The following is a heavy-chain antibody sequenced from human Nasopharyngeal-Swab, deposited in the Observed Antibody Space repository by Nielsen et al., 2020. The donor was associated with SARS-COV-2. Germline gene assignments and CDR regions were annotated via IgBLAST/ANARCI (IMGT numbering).Heavy chain of an antibody. V-gene: IGHV3-64*02. J-gene: IGHJ4*02. CDR1: GFTFSSSA. Sequence: GESLQISCAASGFTFSSSAMHWVRQAPGKGLEYVSAISSNGGSTYYADSVKGRFTISRDNSKNTLYLQMGSLRAEDMAVYYCARGGYCSGGSCYSLQYFDYWGQGTLVTVSS. CDR2: ISSNGGST. D-gene: IGHD2-15*01. CDR3: ARGGYCSGGSCYSLQYFDY.